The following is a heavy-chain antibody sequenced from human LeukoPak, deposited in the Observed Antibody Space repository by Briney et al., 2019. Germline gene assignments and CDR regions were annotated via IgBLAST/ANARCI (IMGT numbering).Heavy chain of an antibody. D-gene: IGHD6-13*01. J-gene: IGHJ4*02. Sequence: ASVKVSCKSSGYTFTSYYIRWVRQAPGQGLEWMGIISPSGGSTSYAQRFQGRVPMTRDTSTSTVYMELNSMRSEYTAMYYCARDLDSSSWSISYFAYWGQGTLVTVFS. CDR3: ARDLDSSSWSISYFAY. CDR2: ISPSGGST. V-gene: IGHV1-46*01. CDR1: GYTFTSYY.